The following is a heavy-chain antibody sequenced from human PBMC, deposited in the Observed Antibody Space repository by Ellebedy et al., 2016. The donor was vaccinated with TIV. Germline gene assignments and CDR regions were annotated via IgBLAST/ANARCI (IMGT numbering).Heavy chain of an antibody. CDR3: TRQVEMATITRYYYYGMDV. V-gene: IGHV3-15*01. J-gene: IGHJ6*02. D-gene: IGHD5-24*01. Sequence: GESLKISXAAAGFTFTNAWMTWVRQAPGKGLEWVGRIKSKSDAGKTDYAAPVKGRFTISRDDSTNMLYLQMNSLKTEDTAVYYCTRQVEMATITRYYYYGMDVWGQGTTVTVSS. CDR1: GFTFTNAW. CDR2: IKSKSDAGKT.